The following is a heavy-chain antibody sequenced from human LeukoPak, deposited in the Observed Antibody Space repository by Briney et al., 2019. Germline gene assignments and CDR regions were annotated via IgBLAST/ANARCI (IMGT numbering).Heavy chain of an antibody. CDR2: TSDYNGNT. J-gene: IGHJ5*02. CDR1: GYTFTSYG. V-gene: IGHV1-18*01. D-gene: IGHD3-3*01. Sequence: ASVKVSCKASGYTFTSYGISWVRQAPGQGLEWMGWTSDYNGNTNYAQKLQGRATMTTDTSTSTAYMELRSLRSDDTAVYYCARASYDFWSGPNSARWFDPWGQGTLVTVSS. CDR3: ARASYDFWSGPNSARWFDP.